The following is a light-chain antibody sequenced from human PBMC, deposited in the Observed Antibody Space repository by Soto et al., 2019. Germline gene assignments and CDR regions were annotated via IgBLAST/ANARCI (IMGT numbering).Light chain of an antibody. J-gene: IGLJ3*02. CDR1: SAHSTYA. V-gene: IGLV4-69*01. CDR3: QAWGTGMRV. Sequence: QSVLTQSPSASASLGASVNLTCTLSSAHSTYAIAWHQQQPQKGPRYLLRLRSDGSHTKGDGVPDRFSGSSSGAERCLTISSLQSEDEADYYCQAWGTGMRVFGGGTKVTVL. CDR2: LRSDGSH.